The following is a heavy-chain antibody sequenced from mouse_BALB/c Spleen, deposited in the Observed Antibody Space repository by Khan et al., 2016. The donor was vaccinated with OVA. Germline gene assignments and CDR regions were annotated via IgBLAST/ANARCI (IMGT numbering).Heavy chain of an antibody. J-gene: IGHJ4*01. CDR3: ARANYYGRSCYAMDY. Sequence: DLVKPGASVKLSCKASGYTFTSYWINWIKQRPGQGLEWIGRIGPGSSNAYYNDMFKDKATLTVDTSSNTAHIQLSSLSSVDAAVYFCARANYYGRSCYAMDYWGQGTSVTVSA. D-gene: IGHD1-1*01. CDR1: GYTFTSYW. CDR2: IGPGSSNA. V-gene: IGHV1S41*01.